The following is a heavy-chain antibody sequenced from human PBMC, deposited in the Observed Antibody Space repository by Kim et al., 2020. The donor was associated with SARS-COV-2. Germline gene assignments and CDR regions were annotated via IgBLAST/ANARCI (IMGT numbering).Heavy chain of an antibody. V-gene: IGHV7-4-1*02. CDR3: ARDRRECVTSTCYSDFDH. CDR2: INLNTGNP. Sequence: ASVKVSCKASGYTFTDYAVTWVRPAPGQGLQWMGWINLNTGNPLYAQGFTGRVVFSFDTSANTAFLQISDLRAEDTALYYCARDRRECVTSTCYSDFDHWGQGTLVTVSS. J-gene: IGHJ4*02. CDR1: GYTFTDYA. D-gene: IGHD2-21*02.